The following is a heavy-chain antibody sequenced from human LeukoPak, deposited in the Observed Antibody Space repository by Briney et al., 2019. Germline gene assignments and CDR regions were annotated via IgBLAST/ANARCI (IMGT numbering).Heavy chain of an antibody. CDR3: ARHFRRYSYGPFDY. Sequence: SETLSLTCTVSGVSITSYYWSWIRQPAGKGLEWIGRIYTSGSTNYNPSLKSRVTMSVDTSKNQFSLKLSSVTAADTAVYYCARHFRRYSYGPFDYWGQGTLVTVSS. J-gene: IGHJ4*02. D-gene: IGHD5-18*01. CDR1: GVSITSYY. V-gene: IGHV4-4*07. CDR2: IYTSGST.